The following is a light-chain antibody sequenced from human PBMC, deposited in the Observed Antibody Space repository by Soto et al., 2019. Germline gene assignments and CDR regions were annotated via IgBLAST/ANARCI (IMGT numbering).Light chain of an antibody. CDR3: QQYKTYRT. CDR1: QSISSW. V-gene: IGKV1-5*01. Sequence: DIQMTQSPSTLPASVGDRVTITCRASQSISSWLAWYQQKPGKAPKLLIYDASILESGVPSRFSGSGSGTEFTLTISSLQPDDFATYFCQQYKTYRTFGQGTKVEIK. CDR2: DAS. J-gene: IGKJ1*01.